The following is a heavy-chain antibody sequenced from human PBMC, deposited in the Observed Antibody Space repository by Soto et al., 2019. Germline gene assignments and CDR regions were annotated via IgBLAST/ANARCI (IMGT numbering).Heavy chain of an antibody. D-gene: IGHD6-19*01. CDR3: ARGSGVAGF. CDR2: IYYSGST. V-gene: IGHV4-59*01. CDR1: GGSISSFY. J-gene: IGHJ4*02. Sequence: QVQLQESGPGLVKPSETLSLTCTVSGGSISSFYWSWIRQPPGKGLEWIGYIYYSGSTNYNPSLKSRVTISVDTSKNQFSLRLSSVTAGDTAVYYCARGSGVAGFWGQGTLVTVSS.